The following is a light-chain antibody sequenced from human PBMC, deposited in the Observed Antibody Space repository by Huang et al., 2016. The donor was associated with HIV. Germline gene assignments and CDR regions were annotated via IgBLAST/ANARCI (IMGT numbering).Light chain of an antibody. CDR2: AAS. Sequence: IQLTQSPSSLSASIGDRVTITCRASKDISSYLAWYQQKPGKAPKLLSYAASTLQSGVPSRFIGSGSGTDFTRIISSLQPEDFATYYCQQLNTYPVTFGGGTKVEIK. J-gene: IGKJ4*01. V-gene: IGKV1-9*01. CDR1: KDISSY. CDR3: QQLNTYPVT.